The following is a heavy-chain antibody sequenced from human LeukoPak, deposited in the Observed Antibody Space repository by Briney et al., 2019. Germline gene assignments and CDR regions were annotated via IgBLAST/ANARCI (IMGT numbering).Heavy chain of an antibody. J-gene: IGHJ4*02. Sequence: PGGSLRLSCAASGFTVSSNYMSWVRQAPGKGLEWVSVIYSGGSTYYAASVKCRFPITRDNYKNTLYLQMNSMRAEDTAVYYCARDSHSGYDLAYWGQGTLVTVSS. CDR1: GFTVSSNY. CDR3: ARDSHSGYDLAY. V-gene: IGHV3-66*02. CDR2: IYSGGST. D-gene: IGHD5-12*01.